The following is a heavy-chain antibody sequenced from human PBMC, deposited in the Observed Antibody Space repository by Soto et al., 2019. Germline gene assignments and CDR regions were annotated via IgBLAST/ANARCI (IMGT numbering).Heavy chain of an antibody. V-gene: IGHV3-74*01. J-gene: IGHJ5*02. CDR2: INSDASHT. CDR1: GFPFSPSW. D-gene: IGHD2-2*01. Sequence: GGSLRFSCAASGFPFSPSWMHWIRQVTGKGLEWVSRINSDASHTYYADSVKGRFTISRDNAKNTLHWEMNSLRAEDTAVYYPVIEGHCITTSCYWNWFDPWGQGTLVTVSS. CDR3: VIEGHCITTSCYWNWFDP.